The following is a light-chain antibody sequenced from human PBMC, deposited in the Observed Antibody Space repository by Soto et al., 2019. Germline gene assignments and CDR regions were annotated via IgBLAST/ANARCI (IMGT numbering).Light chain of an antibody. CDR2: SNN. CDR3: AAWDDSLNGQGV. Sequence: QPVLTQPPSASGTPGQRVTISCSGSSSNIGSNSVSWYQQLPGTAPKLLIYSNNQRPSVVPDRFSGSKSGTSASLAISGLQSEDEADYYCAAWDDSLNGQGVFGGGTQLTVL. J-gene: IGLJ3*02. V-gene: IGLV1-44*01. CDR1: SSNIGSNS.